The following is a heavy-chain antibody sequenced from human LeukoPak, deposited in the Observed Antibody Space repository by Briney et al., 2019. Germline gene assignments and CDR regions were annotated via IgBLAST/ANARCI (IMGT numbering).Heavy chain of an antibody. V-gene: IGHV1-69*04. J-gene: IGHJ4*02. CDR2: IIPIVGIA. Sequence: SVKVSCKASGGTLSSNAINWVRQAPGQGFEWMGRIIPIVGIANHAQKFQGRVTITADKSTSTAYMELSSLRSEDTAVYYCAKGPSDGFDYWGQGTLVTVSS. D-gene: IGHD5-24*01. CDR1: GGTLSSNA. CDR3: AKGPSDGFDY.